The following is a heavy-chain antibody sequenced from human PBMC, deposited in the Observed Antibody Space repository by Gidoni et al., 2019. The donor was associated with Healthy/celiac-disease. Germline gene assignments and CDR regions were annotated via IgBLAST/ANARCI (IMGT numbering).Heavy chain of an antibody. CDR2: INHSGST. V-gene: IGHV4-34*01. CDR3: ARTTRGIVGATTLYYFDY. Sequence: QVQLQQWGAGLLKPSETRSLTCAVYGGSFSGYYWSWIRPPPGKGLEWIGEINHSGSTNYNPSLKSRVTISVDTSKNQFSLKLSSVTAADTAVYYCARTTRGIVGATTLYYFDYWGQGTLVTVSS. J-gene: IGHJ4*02. CDR1: GGSFSGYY. D-gene: IGHD1-26*01.